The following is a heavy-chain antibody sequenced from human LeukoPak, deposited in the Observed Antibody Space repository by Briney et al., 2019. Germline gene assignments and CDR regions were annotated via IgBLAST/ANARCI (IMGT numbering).Heavy chain of an antibody. V-gene: IGHV4-59*01. CDR2: IYYSWST. Sequence: SETLSLTCTVSGGSISSFYWSWIRQPPGKGLEWIGYIYYSWSTNYNPSLKSRVTISVDTSKNQFSLKLSSVTAADTAVYYCARDGPAPSFQQLGPSDYYYYMDVWGKGTTVTVSS. J-gene: IGHJ6*03. CDR1: GGSISSFY. D-gene: IGHD6-13*01. CDR3: ARDGPAPSFQQLGPSDYYYYMDV.